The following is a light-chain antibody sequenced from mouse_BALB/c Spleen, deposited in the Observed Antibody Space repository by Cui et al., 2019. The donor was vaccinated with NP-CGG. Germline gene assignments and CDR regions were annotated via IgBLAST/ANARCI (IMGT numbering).Light chain of an antibody. V-gene: IGLV1*01. CDR1: TGAVTTSNY. J-gene: IGLJ1*01. CDR3: ALWYSNHWV. Sequence: QAVVTQASAPTTSPGETVTLTCRSSTGAVTTSNYANWVQEKPDHLFTGLIGGTNNRAPGVPARFSGSLIGDKAALTITGAQTEDKAIYFCALWYSNHWVFGGGTKLTVL. CDR2: GTN.